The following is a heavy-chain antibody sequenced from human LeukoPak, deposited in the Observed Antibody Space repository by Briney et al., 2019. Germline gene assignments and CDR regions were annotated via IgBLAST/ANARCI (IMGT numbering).Heavy chain of an antibody. CDR2: IIPIYGAT. Sequence: ASVKVSCKASGGSFSNDAISWVRQAPGQGLEWMGQIIPIYGATNYAQKFEDRVTISMDESPDTANMELSSLRSDDMAVYYCAREARYCEHTSCYPAFGLWGQGTPVTVSS. D-gene: IGHD2-2*01. CDR3: AREARYCEHTSCYPAFGL. J-gene: IGHJ3*01. CDR1: GGSFSNDA. V-gene: IGHV1-69*05.